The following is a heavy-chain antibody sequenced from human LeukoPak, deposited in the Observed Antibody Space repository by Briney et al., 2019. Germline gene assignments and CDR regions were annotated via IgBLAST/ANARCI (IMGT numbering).Heavy chain of an antibody. CDR2: FGRYTGST. CDR3: ARGGALEI. D-gene: IGHD1-26*01. CDR1: GFTFINHD. Sequence: GGSLRLSCVASGFTFINHDMSWVRQAPGKGLEWVSGFGRYTGSTYYADSVKGRFTISRDISKSTLYLQMNSLRAEDTALYFCARGGALEIWGQGTMVTVSS. V-gene: IGHV3-23*01. J-gene: IGHJ3*02.